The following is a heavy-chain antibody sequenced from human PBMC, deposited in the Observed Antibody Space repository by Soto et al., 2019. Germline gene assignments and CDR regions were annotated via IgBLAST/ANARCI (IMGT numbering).Heavy chain of an antibody. J-gene: IGHJ4*02. CDR3: AREGGSSSSRGEGAVADEYYFDY. D-gene: IGHD6-13*01. CDR1: GFTFRSYG. Sequence: PGGSLRLSCAASGFTFRSYGMHWVRQAPGKGLEWVAVIWYDGSNKYYADSVKGRFTISRDNSKNTLYLQMNSLRAEDTAVYYCAREGGSSSSRGEGAVADEYYFDYWGQGTLVTVSS. CDR2: IWYDGSNK. V-gene: IGHV3-33*01.